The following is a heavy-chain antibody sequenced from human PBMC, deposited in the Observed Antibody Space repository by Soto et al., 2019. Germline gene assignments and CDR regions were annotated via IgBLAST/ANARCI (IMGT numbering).Heavy chain of an antibody. V-gene: IGHV2-5*02. CDR3: ARSLGKYNWNYVRGFHFDY. J-gene: IGHJ4*02. D-gene: IGHD1-7*01. CDR1: GFSLSTSGVG. Sequence: QITLKESGPTLVKPTQTLTLTCTFSGFSLSTSGVGVGWIRQPPGKALEWLALIYWDDDKRYSPSLKSRLTITKDTSKNQVVLTMTNMDPVDTATYYCARSLGKYNWNYVRGFHFDYWGQGTLVTVSS. CDR2: IYWDDDK.